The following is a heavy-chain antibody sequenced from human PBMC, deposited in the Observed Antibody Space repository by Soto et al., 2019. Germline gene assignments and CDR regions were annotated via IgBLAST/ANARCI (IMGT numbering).Heavy chain of an antibody. V-gene: IGHV3-23*01. CDR1: GFTFSSYA. J-gene: IGHJ4*02. CDR2: ISGSGGST. D-gene: IGHD3-22*01. CDR3: AKEEELSGYYDY. Sequence: EVQLLESGGGLVQPGGSLRLSCAASGFTFSSYAMSWVRQAPGKGLEWVSAISGSGGSTYYADAVKGRLNISRDNSKNTLYLQMNSLRAEDTAVYYCAKEEELSGYYDYWGQGTLVTVSS.